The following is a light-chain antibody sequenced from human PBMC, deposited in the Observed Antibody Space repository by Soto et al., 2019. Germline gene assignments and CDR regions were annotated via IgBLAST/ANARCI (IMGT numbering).Light chain of an antibody. J-gene: IGLJ1*01. Sequence: QSALTQPPSASGSPGQSVTISCTGTSSDIGGYNFVSWYQHHPGKAPKLMIFEVTKRPSGVPDRFSGSKSGNTASLTVSGLQAEEEADYYCSSYAGSNIWYAFGTGTKVTVL. V-gene: IGLV2-8*01. CDR2: EVT. CDR1: SSDIGGYNF. CDR3: SSYAGSNIWYA.